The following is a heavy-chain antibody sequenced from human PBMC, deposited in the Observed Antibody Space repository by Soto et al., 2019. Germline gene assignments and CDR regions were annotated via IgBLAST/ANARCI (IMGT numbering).Heavy chain of an antibody. Sequence: ASVKVSCKASGYTFTSYAMHWVRQAPGQRLEWMGWINAGNGNTKYSQKFQGRVTITRDTSASTAYMELSSLRSEDTAVYYCARVVYGSYFPDAAAGDAFDIWGQGTMVTVSS. D-gene: IGHD1-26*01. V-gene: IGHV1-3*01. J-gene: IGHJ3*02. CDR1: GYTFTSYA. CDR3: ARVVYGSYFPDAAAGDAFDI. CDR2: INAGNGNT.